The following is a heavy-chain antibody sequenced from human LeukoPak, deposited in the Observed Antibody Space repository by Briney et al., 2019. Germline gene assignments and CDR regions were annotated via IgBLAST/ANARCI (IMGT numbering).Heavy chain of an antibody. D-gene: IGHD6-13*01. CDR2: IYTSGST. CDR3: ATESPIAAAGQSPAGQSYYYYGMDV. J-gene: IGHJ6*02. V-gene: IGHV4-4*07. Sequence: SSETLSLTCTVSGGSISSYYWSWIRQAAGKGLEWIGRIYTSGSTNYNPSLRSRVTMSVDTSKNQFSLKLSSVTAADTAMYYCATESPIAAAGQSPAGQSYYYYGMDVWGQGTTVTVSS. CDR1: GGSISSYY.